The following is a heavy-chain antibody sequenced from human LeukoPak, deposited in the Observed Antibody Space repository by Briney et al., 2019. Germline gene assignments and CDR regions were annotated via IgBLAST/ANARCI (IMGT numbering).Heavy chain of an antibody. V-gene: IGHV3-53*05. CDR3: ARLLPLMLTGVA. CDR1: GFTVSSNY. Sequence: GGSLRLSCAASGFTVSSNYMSWVRQAPGKGLEWVSVIYSGGSTYYADSVKGRFTISRDNSKNTLYLQMNSLRAEDTAVYYCARLLPLMLTGVAWGQGTLVTVSS. D-gene: IGHD7-27*01. CDR2: IYSGGST. J-gene: IGHJ5*02.